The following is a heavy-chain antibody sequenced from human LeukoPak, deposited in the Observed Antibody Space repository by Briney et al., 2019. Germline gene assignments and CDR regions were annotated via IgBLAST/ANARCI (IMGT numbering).Heavy chain of an antibody. CDR2: ISGSGGST. CDR3: AKDPHYNSGWYTDFNY. V-gene: IGHV3-23*01. CDR1: GFTFSSYA. J-gene: IGHJ4*02. Sequence: GGSLRLSCAASGFTFSSYAMSWVRQAPGKGLEWVSAISGSGGSTYYTDSVKGRFTISRDNSKNTLYLQMNSLRAEDTAVYYCAKDPHYNSGWYTDFNYWGQGTLVTVSS. D-gene: IGHD6-19*01.